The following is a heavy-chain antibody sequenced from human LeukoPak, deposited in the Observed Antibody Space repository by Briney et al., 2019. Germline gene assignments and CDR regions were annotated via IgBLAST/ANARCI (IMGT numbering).Heavy chain of an antibody. CDR1: GYTFTSYG. D-gene: IGHD1-26*01. CDR2: ISAYNGNT. Sequence: ASVKVSCKASGYTFTSYGISWVRQAPGQGLEGMGWISAYNGNTNYAQKFQVRVTITADESTSTAYMELRSLRSEDTAVYYCARGSRRYSGSYYLDYWGQGTLVTVSS. J-gene: IGHJ4*02. V-gene: IGHV1-18*01. CDR3: ARGSRRYSGSYYLDY.